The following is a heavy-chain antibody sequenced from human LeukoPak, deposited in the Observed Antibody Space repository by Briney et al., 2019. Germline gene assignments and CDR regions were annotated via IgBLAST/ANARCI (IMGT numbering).Heavy chain of an antibody. CDR2: INHSGST. V-gene: IGHV4-34*01. Sequence: SETLSLTCAFCCVSFSGYYWRGIRQPPGKGLEWSGEINHSGSTNYNPSLKSRVTISVDTSKNQFSLKLSSVTAADTAVYSCATGREVVPADPGYYYYGMDVWGQGTTVTASS. CDR3: ATGREVVPADPGYYYYGMDV. CDR1: CVSFSGYY. J-gene: IGHJ6*02. D-gene: IGHD2-2*01.